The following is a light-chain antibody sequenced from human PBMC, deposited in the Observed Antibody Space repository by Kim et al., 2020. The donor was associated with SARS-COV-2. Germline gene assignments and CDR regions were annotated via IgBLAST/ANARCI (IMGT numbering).Light chain of an antibody. J-gene: IGKJ1*01. Sequence: GDRVTITCRASQSISSWLAWYQQKPGKAPKLLIYDASSFESGVPSRFSGSGSGTEFTLTISSLQPDDFATYYCQQYNSYWTFGQGTKV. CDR2: DAS. V-gene: IGKV1-5*01. CDR1: QSISSW. CDR3: QQYNSYWT.